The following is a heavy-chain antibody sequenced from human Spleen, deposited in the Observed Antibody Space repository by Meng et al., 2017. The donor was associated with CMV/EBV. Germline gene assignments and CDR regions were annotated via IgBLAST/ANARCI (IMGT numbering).Heavy chain of an antibody. CDR2: INPKTGGT. Sequence: ASVKVSCKASGYTFIGYDIHWVRQAPGQGLEWMGRINPKTGGTKYAQKFQGRVTMTRDTSSNTAYMELRSLRSDDAAVYYCARDRYDWNSGTMDVWGQGTAVTVSS. V-gene: IGHV1-2*06. D-gene: IGHD1-7*01. CDR3: ARDRYDWNSGTMDV. J-gene: IGHJ6*02. CDR1: GYTFIGYD.